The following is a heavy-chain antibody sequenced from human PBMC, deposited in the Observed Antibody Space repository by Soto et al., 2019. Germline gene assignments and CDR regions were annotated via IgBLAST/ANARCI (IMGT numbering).Heavy chain of an antibody. J-gene: IGHJ6*03. CDR1: GFILSDCA. CDR3: ARDLSWGSNWYYYMDV. D-gene: IGHD7-27*01. Sequence: EVQLVESGGGLVQPGGSLRLSCATSGFILSDCAMNWVRQAPGTGLEWVSYISSSRSVIDYADSVKGRFTVSRDNARNSLYLEMNSRRAEDTAVYYCARDLSWGSNWYYYMDVWGKGTTVTVSS. V-gene: IGHV3-48*01. CDR2: ISSSRSVI.